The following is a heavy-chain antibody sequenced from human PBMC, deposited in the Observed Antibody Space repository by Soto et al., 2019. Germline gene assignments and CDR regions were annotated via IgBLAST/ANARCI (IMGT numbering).Heavy chain of an antibody. CDR3: ARVRVTVDIVLMVYAMDGWFDP. CDR1: GGSISSGCYY. CDR2: IYYSGST. V-gene: IGHV4-31*03. J-gene: IGHJ5*02. D-gene: IGHD2-8*01. Sequence: TSETLSLTCPVSGGSISSGCYYWSWIRQHPGKGLEWIGYIYYSGSTYYNPSLKSRVTISVDTSKNQFSLKLRSDDTAVYYCARVRVTVDIVLMVYAMDGWFDPWGQGTLVTVSS.